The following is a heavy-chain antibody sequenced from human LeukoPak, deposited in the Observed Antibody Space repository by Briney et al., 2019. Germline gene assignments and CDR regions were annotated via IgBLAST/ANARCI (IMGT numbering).Heavy chain of an antibody. CDR1: GCTFSSYA. Sequence: GGSLRLSCAASGCTFSSYAMSWVRQAPGKGREWVSVISGSGGSTYYADSVKGRFTISRDNSKNTLYLQMNSLRAEDTAVYFCAKRDSRYYFDYWGQGTLVTVSS. CDR3: AKRDSRYYFDY. J-gene: IGHJ4*02. CDR2: ISGSGGST. V-gene: IGHV3-23*01. D-gene: IGHD6-13*01.